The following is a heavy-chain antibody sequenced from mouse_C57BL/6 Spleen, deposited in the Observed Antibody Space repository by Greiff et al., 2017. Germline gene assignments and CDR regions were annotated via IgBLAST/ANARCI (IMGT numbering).Heavy chain of an antibody. CDR1: GYSFTDYN. Sequence: VQLKQSGPELVKPGASVKISCKASGYSFTDYNMNWVKQSNGKSLEWIGVINPNYGTTSYNQKFKGKATLPVDQSSSPAYMQLNSLTSEDSALYYFARTPYYGPHGYYEVWGTGTTVNVSS. D-gene: IGHD1-1*01. CDR3: ARTPYYGPHGYYEV. CDR2: INPNYGTT. V-gene: IGHV1-39*01. J-gene: IGHJ1*03.